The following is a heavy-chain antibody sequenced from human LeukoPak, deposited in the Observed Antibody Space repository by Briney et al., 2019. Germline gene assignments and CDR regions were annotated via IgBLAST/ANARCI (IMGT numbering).Heavy chain of an antibody. V-gene: IGHV1-24*01. CDR3: ATYPILEVYGHEYFDY. J-gene: IGHJ4*02. CDR2: FDPEDGES. D-gene: IGHD2-21*01. Sequence: GASVKVSCKVSGYTLTELSMHWVRQAPGKGLEWMGGFDPEDGESIYAQKFQGRVTMTEDTSTDTAYMELSSPRSEDTAVYYCATYPILEVYGHEYFDYWGQGTLVTVSS. CDR1: GYTLTELS.